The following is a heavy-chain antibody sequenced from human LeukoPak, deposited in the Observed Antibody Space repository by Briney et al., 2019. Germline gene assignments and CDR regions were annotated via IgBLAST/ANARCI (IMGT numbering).Heavy chain of an antibody. CDR3: TKYLAVASFAWYFDY. D-gene: IGHD6-19*01. CDR1: GFTFSSYE. CDR2: ISRSGSTV. V-gene: IGHV3-48*03. J-gene: IGHJ4*02. Sequence: GGSLRLSCAASGFTFSSYEMNWVRQAPGKGLEWVSYISRSGSTVYYADSVRGRFTTSRDNSKNTLYLQMNSLRAEDTAVYYCTKYLAVASFAWYFDYWGQGTLVTVSS.